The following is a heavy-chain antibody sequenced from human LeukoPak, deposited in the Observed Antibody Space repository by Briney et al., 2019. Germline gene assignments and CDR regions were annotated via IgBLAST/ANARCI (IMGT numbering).Heavy chain of an antibody. CDR2: ISPSSSYI. V-gene: IGHV3-21*01. CDR3: ARDLTGGEYFDS. CDR1: GFTFSSFK. D-gene: IGHD3-16*01. Sequence: PGGSLRLSCAASGFTFSSFKMTWVRQGPGKGLEWVASISPSSSYIFYADSLKGRVTVSRDNGKSSVFLQMSSVRVEDTAVYYCARDLTGGEYFDSWGQGTLVSVSS. J-gene: IGHJ4*02.